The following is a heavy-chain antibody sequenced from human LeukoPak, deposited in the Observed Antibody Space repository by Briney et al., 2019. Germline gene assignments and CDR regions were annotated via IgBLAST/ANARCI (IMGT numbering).Heavy chain of an antibody. J-gene: IGHJ4*02. CDR2: IIPIFGTA. Sequence: WASVKVSCKASGGTFSSYAISWVRQAPGQGLEWMGGIIPIFGTANYAQKFQGRVTITADKSTSTAYMELSSLRSEDTAVYYCAESAARSPYYFDYWGQGTLVTVTS. CDR3: AESAARSPYYFDY. D-gene: IGHD6-6*01. V-gene: IGHV1-69*06. CDR1: GGTFSSYA.